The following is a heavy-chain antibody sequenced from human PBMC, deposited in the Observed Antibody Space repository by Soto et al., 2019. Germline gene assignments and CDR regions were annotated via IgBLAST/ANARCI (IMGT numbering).Heavy chain of an antibody. J-gene: IGHJ4*02. CDR1: GFTFSSYA. Sequence: GGSLRLSCAASGFTFSSYAMSWVRQAPGKGLEWVSAISGSGGSTYYADSVKGRFTIYRDNSKNTLCLQMNSLRADDTAVYYSAKVPATKEVGYYDFWSGGDYWGQGTLVTVSS. CDR2: ISGSGGST. CDR3: AKVPATKEVGYYDFWSGGDY. D-gene: IGHD3-3*01. V-gene: IGHV3-23*01.